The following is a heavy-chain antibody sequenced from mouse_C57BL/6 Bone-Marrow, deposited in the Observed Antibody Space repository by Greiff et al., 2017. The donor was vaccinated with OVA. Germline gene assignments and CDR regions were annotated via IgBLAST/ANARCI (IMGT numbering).Heavy chain of an antibody. D-gene: IGHD1-1*01. CDR1: GYTFTSYW. CDR2: IDPSDSYT. V-gene: IGHV1-59*01. Sequence: QVQLQHPGAELVRPGTSVKLSCKASGYTFTSYWMHWVKQRPGQGLEWIGVIDPSDSYTNYNQKFKGKATLTVDTSSSTAYMQLSSLTSEDSAVYYCARSVYYYGSEDYWGQGTTLTVSS. J-gene: IGHJ2*01. CDR3: ARSVYYYGSEDY.